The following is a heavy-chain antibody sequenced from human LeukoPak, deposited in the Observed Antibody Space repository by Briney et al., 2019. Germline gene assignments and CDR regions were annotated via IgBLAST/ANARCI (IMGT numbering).Heavy chain of an antibody. Sequence: SETLSLTCAVYGGSFSGYYWSWIRQPPGKGLEWIGYIYYSGSTYYNPSLKSRVTISVDTSKNQFSLKLSSVTAADTAVYYCARGSSSSKSYYYYYMDVWGKGTTVTVSS. J-gene: IGHJ6*03. D-gene: IGHD6-6*01. CDR3: ARGSSSSKSYYYYYMDV. CDR2: IYYSGST. V-gene: IGHV4-34*09. CDR1: GGSFSGYY.